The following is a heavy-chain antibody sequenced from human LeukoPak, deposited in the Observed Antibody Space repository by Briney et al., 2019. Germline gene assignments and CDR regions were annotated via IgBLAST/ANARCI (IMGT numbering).Heavy chain of an antibody. Sequence: LETLSLTCAVYGGSFSGYYWSWIRQPPGKGLEWIGEINHSGSTNYNPSLKSRVTISVDTSKNQFSLKLSSVTAADTAVYYCARRLSGSYGFDYWGQGTLVTVSS. CDR2: INHSGST. J-gene: IGHJ4*02. CDR3: ARRLSGSYGFDY. D-gene: IGHD1-26*01. V-gene: IGHV4-34*01. CDR1: GGSFSGYY.